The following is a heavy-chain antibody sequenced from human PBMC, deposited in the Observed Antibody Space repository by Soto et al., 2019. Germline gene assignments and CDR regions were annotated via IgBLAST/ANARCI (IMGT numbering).Heavy chain of an antibody. CDR2: VFSSVSA. V-gene: IGHV4-4*07. Sequence: PSDTLSLTWIVCGVSVTSYTWSWVRQPANKGLEWIGRVFSSVSATYSPSLKSRVRISMDTPENRISLKLDSVTAADAGVYYCTRDGMTTGDTWGPGTLVTVSS. CDR1: GVSVTSYT. J-gene: IGHJ4*02. CDR3: TRDGMTTGDT. D-gene: IGHD2-21*02.